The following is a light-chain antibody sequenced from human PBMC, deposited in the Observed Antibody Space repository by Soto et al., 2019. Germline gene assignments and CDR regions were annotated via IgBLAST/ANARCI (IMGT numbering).Light chain of an antibody. J-gene: IGKJ1*01. Sequence: DILMTQSPSSLSASVGDRVTITCRTSQSISKYLNWYQQKPGKAPKVLIYGASSLQSGVPSRFSGSGSGTDFTLTISSLQPGDFATYYCQQSYSTWTFGQGTKVEMK. CDR2: GAS. V-gene: IGKV1-39*01. CDR1: QSISKY. CDR3: QQSYSTWT.